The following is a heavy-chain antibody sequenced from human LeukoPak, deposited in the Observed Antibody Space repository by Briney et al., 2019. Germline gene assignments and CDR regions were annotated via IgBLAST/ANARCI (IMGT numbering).Heavy chain of an antibody. Sequence: GGSLRLSCEASGFTFSTYGMHWVRQAPGKGLEWVAVIWYDGSNKYYEDSVKGRFTISRDNSKNTLYLQMNSLRAEDTAVYYCARRPINYYDSSGYSNDAFDIWGQGTMVTVSS. J-gene: IGHJ3*02. CDR2: IWYDGSNK. D-gene: IGHD3-22*01. CDR3: ARRPINYYDSSGYSNDAFDI. V-gene: IGHV3-33*01. CDR1: GFTFSTYG.